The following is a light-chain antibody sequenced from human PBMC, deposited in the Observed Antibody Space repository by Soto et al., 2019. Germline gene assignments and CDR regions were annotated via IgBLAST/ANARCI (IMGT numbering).Light chain of an antibody. CDR3: ASYTISDTLV. CDR1: SRDIGAYNY. CDR2: EVL. V-gene: IGLV2-14*01. Sequence: QSVLTQPASVSGSPGQSITISCSGTSRDIGAYNYVSWFQQHPGKAPKLLIYEVLYRPSGVSRRFSGSQSGNTASLTISGLQAEDEAYYYCASYTISDTLVFGSGTKVTVL. J-gene: IGLJ1*01.